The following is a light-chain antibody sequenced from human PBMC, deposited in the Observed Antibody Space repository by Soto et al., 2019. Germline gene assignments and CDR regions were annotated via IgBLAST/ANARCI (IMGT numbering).Light chain of an antibody. CDR1: QSVLYSSDNKNY. CDR2: WAS. V-gene: IGKV4-1*01. Sequence: DIVMTQSPDSLAVSLGERATIICKSSQSVLYSSDNKNYLAWYQQKPGQPPKLLIYWASTRESGVPDRFSGSGSGTDFTLTASSLLAEDVAVYYCQQYYSTPPTFTFGQGTKLEIK. J-gene: IGKJ2*01. CDR3: QQYYSTPPTFT.